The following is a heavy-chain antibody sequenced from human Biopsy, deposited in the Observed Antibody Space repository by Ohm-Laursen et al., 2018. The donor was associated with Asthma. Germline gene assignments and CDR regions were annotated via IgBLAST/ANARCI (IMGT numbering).Heavy chain of an antibody. D-gene: IGHD3-10*01. Sequence: PSVNVSCKVSGYTFNSAGITWVRQAPGQGLEWMGWISVYNGNTKVAQKLQDRVTMITDTSTSTAYMELRSLRSDDTAVYFCARAVDYSHYYGINVWGQGTSATVS. J-gene: IGHJ6*02. CDR3: ARAVDYSHYYGINV. CDR2: ISVYNGNT. CDR1: GYTFNSAG. V-gene: IGHV1-18*01.